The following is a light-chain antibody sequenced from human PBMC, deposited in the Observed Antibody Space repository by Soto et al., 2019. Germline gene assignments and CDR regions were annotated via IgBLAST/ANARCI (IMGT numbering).Light chain of an antibody. CDR1: QDIRTW. CDR3: QHYNGFPYT. Sequence: DIQMTQSPSTLSASVGDRVTITCRASQDIRTWLAWYQQKPGKAPKVLIYKASTLESGVPSRFSGSGSGTEFTLSISSLQPADFATYYCQHYNGFPYTFGQGTKLEIK. CDR2: KAS. V-gene: IGKV1-5*03. J-gene: IGKJ2*01.